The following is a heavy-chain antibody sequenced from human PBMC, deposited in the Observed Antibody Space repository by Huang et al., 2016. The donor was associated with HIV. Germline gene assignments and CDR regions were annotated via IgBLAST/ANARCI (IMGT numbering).Heavy chain of an antibody. V-gene: IGHV1-69*01. J-gene: IGHJ4*02. Sequence: QVQLVQSGAEVKKPGSSVKVSCKASGGTFSSYAISWVRQAPGQGLGWMGGIIPIFGTANYAQKCQGRVTMTADESTSTAYMELSSLRSEDTAVYYCARVESRRYYDSSGYYYWGQGTLVTVSS. CDR2: IIPIFGTA. CDR1: GGTFSSYA. CDR3: ARVESRRYYDSSGYYY. D-gene: IGHD3-22*01.